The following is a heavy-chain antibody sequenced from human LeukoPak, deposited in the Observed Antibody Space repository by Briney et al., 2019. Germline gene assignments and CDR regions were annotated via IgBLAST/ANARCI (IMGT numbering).Heavy chain of an antibody. CDR3: ASDSFYDSGGYFYY. V-gene: IGHV4-4*07. CDR1: GGSISSYY. J-gene: IGHJ4*02. CDR2: IYTSGST. D-gene: IGHD3-22*01. Sequence: KTSETLSLTCTVSGGSISSYYWSWIRQPAGKGLEWIGRIYTSGSTNYNPSLKSRVTMSVDTSKNQFSLKLTSVTAADTAVYYCASDSFYDSGGYFYYWGQGTPVTVSS.